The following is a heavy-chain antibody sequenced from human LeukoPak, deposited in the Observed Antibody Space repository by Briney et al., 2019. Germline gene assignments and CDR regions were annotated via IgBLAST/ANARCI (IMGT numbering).Heavy chain of an antibody. CDR2: INPNSGGT. Sequence: ASVKVSCKASGYTFTSYGISWVRQAPGQGLEWMGWINPNSGGTNYAQKFQGRVTMTRDTSINTAYMELSRLRSDDTAVYYCARVGKESSSWYPHSFDYWGQGTLVTVSS. V-gene: IGHV1-2*02. CDR1: GYTFTSYG. D-gene: IGHD6-13*01. CDR3: ARVGKESSSWYPHSFDY. J-gene: IGHJ4*02.